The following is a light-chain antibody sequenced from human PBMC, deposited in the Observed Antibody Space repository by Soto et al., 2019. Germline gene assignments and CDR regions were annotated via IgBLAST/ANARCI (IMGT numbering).Light chain of an antibody. CDR2: DVT. CDR1: SSDVGAYNF. V-gene: IGLV2-11*01. CDR3: CSYAGSYTLGV. J-gene: IGLJ3*02. Sequence: QSVLTQPRSVSGSPGQSVTISCTGTSSDVGAYNFVSWYQQNPGKAPKLIIYDVTKRPSGVPDRFSGSKSGNSASLTISGLQAEDEAHYYCCSYAGSYTLGVFGGGTKLTVL.